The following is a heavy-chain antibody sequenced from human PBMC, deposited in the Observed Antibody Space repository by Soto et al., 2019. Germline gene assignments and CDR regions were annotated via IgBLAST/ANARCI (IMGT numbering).Heavy chain of an antibody. CDR2: INHSGST. J-gene: IGHJ4*02. Sequence: QVQLQQWGAGLLKPSETLSLTCAVYGGSFSGYYWSWIRQPPGKGLEWIGEINHSGSTNYNPSLKSRVTISVDTSKNQFSLKLSSVTAADTAVYYCARNGGNSYYYGSGNYFDYWGQGTLVTVS. V-gene: IGHV4-34*01. CDR3: ARNGGNSYYYGSGNYFDY. CDR1: GGSFSGYY. D-gene: IGHD3-10*01.